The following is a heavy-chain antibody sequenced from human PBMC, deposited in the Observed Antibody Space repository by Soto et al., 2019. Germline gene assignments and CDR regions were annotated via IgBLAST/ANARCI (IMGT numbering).Heavy chain of an antibody. D-gene: IGHD1-1*01. CDR3: AKEASNWNDETYFDY. V-gene: IGHV3-30*18. CDR1: GFTFSSYG. Sequence: PGGSLRLSCAASGFTFSSYGMHWVRQAPGKGLEWVAVISYDGSNKYYADSVKGRFTISRDNSKNTLYLQMNSLRAEDTAVYYCAKEASNWNDETYFDYWRHGTLVTVSS. CDR2: ISYDGSNK. J-gene: IGHJ4*01.